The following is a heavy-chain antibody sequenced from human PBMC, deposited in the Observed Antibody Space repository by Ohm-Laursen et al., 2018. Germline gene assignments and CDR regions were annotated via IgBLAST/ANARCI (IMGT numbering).Heavy chain of an antibody. CDR2: IGGDDRT. D-gene: IGHD2-2*02. V-gene: IGHV3-23*01. Sequence: SLRLSCAASGFSFSSYAVTWVRQAPGKGLGWVSAIGGDDRTHYADSVKGRFTISKDKSKNMLYLQMNSLRAEDTAVYYCAKRYQMLYILDAFDIWGQGTMVTVSS. J-gene: IGHJ3*02. CDR1: GFSFSSYA. CDR3: AKRYQMLYILDAFDI.